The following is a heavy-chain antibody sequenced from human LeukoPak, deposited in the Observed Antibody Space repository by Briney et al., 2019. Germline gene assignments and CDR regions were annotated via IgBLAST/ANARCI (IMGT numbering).Heavy chain of an antibody. D-gene: IGHD1-26*01. CDR3: ARGESGSYLDYYYGMDV. V-gene: IGHV1-46*01. CDR2: INPSGGST. J-gene: IGHJ6*02. CDR1: GYTFTSYY. Sequence: ASVKVSGKASGYTFTSYYMHWVRQAPGQGLEWMGIINPSGGSTSYAQKFQGRVTMTRDTSTSTVYMELRSLRSDDTAVYYCARGESGSYLDYYYGMDVWGQGTTVTVSS.